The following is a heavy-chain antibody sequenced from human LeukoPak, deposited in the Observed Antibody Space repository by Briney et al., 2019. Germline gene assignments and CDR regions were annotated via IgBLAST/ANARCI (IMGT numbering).Heavy chain of an antibody. J-gene: IGHJ4*02. D-gene: IGHD1-26*01. V-gene: IGHV4-59*08. Sequence: SETLSLTCTVSGGSIRSYYWSWIRQPPGRGLEWIGYIYYSGSTKYNPSLKSRATISVDTSKNQFSLKLSSVTAADTAVYYCASGSYYFDYWGQGTLVTVSS. CDR3: ASGSYYFDY. CDR1: GGSIRSYY. CDR2: IYYSGST.